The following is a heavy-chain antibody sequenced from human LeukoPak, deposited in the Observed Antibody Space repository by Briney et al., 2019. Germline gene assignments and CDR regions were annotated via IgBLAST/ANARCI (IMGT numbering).Heavy chain of an antibody. J-gene: IGHJ3*02. Sequence: ASETLSLTCTVSGGSISSSGYYWSWIRQHPGKGLEWIGYIYYSGSTYYTPSLKSRVTISVDTSKNQFSLKLSSVTAADTAVYYCARGSGTVTILWSGPNWGIDAFDIWGQGTMVTVSS. D-gene: IGHD4-17*01. CDR2: IYYSGST. CDR3: ARGSGTVTILWSGPNWGIDAFDI. V-gene: IGHV4-31*03. CDR1: GGSISSSGYY.